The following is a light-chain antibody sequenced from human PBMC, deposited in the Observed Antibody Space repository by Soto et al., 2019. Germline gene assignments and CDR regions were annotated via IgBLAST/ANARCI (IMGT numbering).Light chain of an antibody. CDR2: EVS. CDR1: SSDVGAYNY. Sequence: QSALTQPPSASGSPGQSVTISCTGTSSDVGAYNYVSWYQQHPGKAPKLMIYEVSKRPSGVPDRFSGSKSGNTASLTVSGLQAEDEAHYYCTSYAGSNNFVVFGGGTKLTVL. V-gene: IGLV2-8*01. J-gene: IGLJ3*02. CDR3: TSYAGSNNFVV.